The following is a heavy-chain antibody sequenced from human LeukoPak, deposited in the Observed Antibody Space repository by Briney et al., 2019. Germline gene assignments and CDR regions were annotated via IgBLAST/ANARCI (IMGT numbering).Heavy chain of an antibody. CDR3: ASGGVYYDSSGYYNLFDY. D-gene: IGHD3-22*01. CDR1: GFTFSSYW. CDR2: IKQDGSEK. V-gene: IGHV3-7*01. Sequence: GGSLRLSCAASGFTFSSYWMSWVRQAPGKGLEWVANIKQDGSEKYYVDSVKGRFTISRDNAKNSLYLQMNSLRAEDTAVYYCASGGVYYDSSGYYNLFDYWGQGTLVTVSS. J-gene: IGHJ4*02.